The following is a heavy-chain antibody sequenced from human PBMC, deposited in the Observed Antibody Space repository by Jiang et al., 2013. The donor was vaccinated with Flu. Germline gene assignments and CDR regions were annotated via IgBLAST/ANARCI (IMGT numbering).Heavy chain of an antibody. Sequence: GPGLVKPSQTLSLSCAVSGGSITSGRYSWSWFRQPPGRGLEWIGYIYPSGTTYYNPSLKSRVTISVDRSKNQFSLKVNSVTAADTAVYYCASLRFFDWLAFDFWGQGTLVTVSS. CDR2: IYPSGTT. CDR3: ASLRFFDWLAFDF. D-gene: IGHD3-9*01. J-gene: IGHJ4*02. V-gene: IGHV4-30-2*01. CDR1: GGSITSGRYS.